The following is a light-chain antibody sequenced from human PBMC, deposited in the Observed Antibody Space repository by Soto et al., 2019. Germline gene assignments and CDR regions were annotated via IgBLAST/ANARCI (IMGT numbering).Light chain of an antibody. V-gene: IGLV2-23*02. CDR1: SSDVGSYNL. CDR3: SSYAGGSTFVI. J-gene: IGLJ2*01. CDR2: EDN. Sequence: QSALTQPASVSGSPGQSITISCTGTSSDVGSYNLVSWYQQHPGKAPKLMILEDNKRPSGVSNRFSGSKSGNTASLTISGLQAEDEADYYCSSYAGGSTFVIFGGGTKLTVL.